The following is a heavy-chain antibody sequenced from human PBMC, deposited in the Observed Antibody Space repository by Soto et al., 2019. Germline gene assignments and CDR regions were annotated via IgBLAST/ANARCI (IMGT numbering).Heavy chain of an antibody. Sequence: QVQLVQSGAEVKKPGASVKVSCKASGYTFTSYDINWVRQATGQGLEWMGWMNPNSGNTGYAQKVQGRVTMTRNTSISTAYMELSSLRSEDTAVYYCARDSGWYGDYNYYYYYMDVWGKGTTVTVSS. CDR3: ARDSGWYGDYNYYYYYMDV. J-gene: IGHJ6*03. CDR2: MNPNSGNT. CDR1: GYTFTSYD. V-gene: IGHV1-8*01. D-gene: IGHD4-17*01.